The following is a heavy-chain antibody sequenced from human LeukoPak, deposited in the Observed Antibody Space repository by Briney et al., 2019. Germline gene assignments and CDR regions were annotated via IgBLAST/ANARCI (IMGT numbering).Heavy chain of an antibody. J-gene: IGHJ4*02. V-gene: IGHV3-48*04. D-gene: IGHD3-3*01. CDR3: ARDWSKWGRDKALPGY. CDR2: ISSSGSTI. CDR1: GFTFSSYS. Sequence: PGGSLRLSCAASGFTFSSYSMNWVRQAPGKGLEWVSYISSSGSTIYYADSVKGRFTISRDNAKNSLYLQMNSLRAEDTAVYYCARDWSKWGRDKALPGYWGQGTLVTVSS.